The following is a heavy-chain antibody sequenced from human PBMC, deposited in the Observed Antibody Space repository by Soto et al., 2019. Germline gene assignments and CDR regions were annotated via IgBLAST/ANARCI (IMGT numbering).Heavy chain of an antibody. J-gene: IGHJ2*01. D-gene: IGHD6-19*01. CDR1: GFTVSSNY. Sequence: EVQLVESGGGLVQSGGSLRLSCAASGFTVSSNYMTWVRQAPGKGLEWVSIIYSDGSTYYADSVKGRFTISRDNSKNTLYFQMDSLIADDTAVYYCARLSVAPWYFDLWGRGTLVTVSS. CDR3: ARLSVAPWYFDL. CDR2: IYSDGST. V-gene: IGHV3-66*04.